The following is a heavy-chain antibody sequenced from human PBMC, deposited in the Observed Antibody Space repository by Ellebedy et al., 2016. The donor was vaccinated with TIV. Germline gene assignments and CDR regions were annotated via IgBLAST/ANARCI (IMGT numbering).Heavy chain of an antibody. CDR2: INHSGST. J-gene: IGHJ3*02. D-gene: IGHD1-26*01. CDR3: ATYSGSLRAFDI. V-gene: IGHV4-34*01. CDR1: GGSFSGYY. Sequence: GSLRLXCAVYGGSFSGYYWRWILQPPGKGLEWIGEINHSGSTYYNPSLKSRVTISVDTSKNQFSLKLSSVTAADTAVYYGATYSGSLRAFDIWGQGTMVTVSS.